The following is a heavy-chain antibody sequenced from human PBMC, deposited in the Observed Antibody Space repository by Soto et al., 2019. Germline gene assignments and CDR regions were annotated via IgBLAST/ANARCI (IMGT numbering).Heavy chain of an antibody. CDR3: VRDLTITARPPYYFDY. CDR1: GFTFSKHG. D-gene: IGHD6-6*01. J-gene: IGHJ4*02. V-gene: IGHV3-48*02. CDR2: ISSGSDIT. Sequence: HPGGSLRLSCVASGFTFSKHGMNWVRRAPGKGLEWLSYISSGSDITHYADSVKGRFTISRDHAKDSLYLQMDSLRDDDTAVYYCVRDLTITARPPYYFDYWGLGTLVTVSS.